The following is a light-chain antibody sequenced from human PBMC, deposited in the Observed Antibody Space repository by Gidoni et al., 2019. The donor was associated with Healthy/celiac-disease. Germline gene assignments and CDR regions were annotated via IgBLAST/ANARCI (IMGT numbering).Light chain of an antibody. V-gene: IGLV1-40*01. CDR3: QSYDSSLSGSTV. Sequence: QSVLTQPPSVSGAPGQMVTIACTGSSSNIGAGYDVHWYQQLPGTAPKLLSYGNSNRPSGVPDRFSGSKSGTSASLAITGLQAEDEADYYCQSYDSSLSGSTVFGGGTKLTVL. CDR2: GNS. J-gene: IGLJ2*01. CDR1: SSNIGAGYD.